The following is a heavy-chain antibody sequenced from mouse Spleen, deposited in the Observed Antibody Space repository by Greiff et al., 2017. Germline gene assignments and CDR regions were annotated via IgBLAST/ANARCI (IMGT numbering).Heavy chain of an antibody. CDR3: ARTTGTRYFDY. D-gene: IGHD4-1*01. CDR1: GYTFTDYA. Sequence: SGAELVRPGVSVKISCKGSGYTFTDYAMHWVKQSHAKSLEWIGVISTYYGDASYNQKFKGKATMTVDKSSSTAYMELARLTSEDSAIYYCARTTGTRYFDYWGQGTTLTVSS. CDR2: ISTYYGDA. J-gene: IGHJ2*01. V-gene: IGHV1S137*01.